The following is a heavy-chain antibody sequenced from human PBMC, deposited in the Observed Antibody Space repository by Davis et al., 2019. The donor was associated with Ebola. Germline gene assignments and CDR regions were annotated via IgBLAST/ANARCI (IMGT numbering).Heavy chain of an antibody. D-gene: IGHD5-24*01. CDR3: ARGWLRTGLDI. CDR2: TYYNSKWFH. CDR1: GDSVSSGG. Sequence: HSQTLSLTCAISGDSVSSGGWNWIRQSPSRGLEWLGRTYYNSKWFHDYAPSVKTGITINADTSKNLFSLQLSSVTPEDTAVYYCARGWLRTGLDIWGQGTMVIVSS. V-gene: IGHV6-1*01. J-gene: IGHJ3*02.